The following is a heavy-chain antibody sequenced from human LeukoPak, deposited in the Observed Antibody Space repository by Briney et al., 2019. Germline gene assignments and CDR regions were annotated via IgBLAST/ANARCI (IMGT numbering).Heavy chain of an antibody. CDR3: ARHRVGATLDY. CDR2: IHSGDSNT. D-gene: IGHD1-26*01. Sequence: GESLKISCVGSGYRFSTYWIAWARQMPGKGLEWMGIIHSGDSNTVYSPSFQGQVTISVDKSISTAYLQWSSLKASDTAMYYCARHRVGATLDYWGQGTLVTVSS. J-gene: IGHJ4*02. CDR1: GYRFSTYW. V-gene: IGHV5-51*01.